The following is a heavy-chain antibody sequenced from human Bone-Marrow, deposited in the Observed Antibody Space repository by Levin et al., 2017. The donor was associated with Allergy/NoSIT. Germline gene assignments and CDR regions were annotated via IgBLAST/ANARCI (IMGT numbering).Heavy chain of an antibody. D-gene: IGHD1-1*01. CDR3: ARQERVTDTTLGRRPGSFDY. Sequence: PGGSLRLSCTVSGGSITSDSHYWGWIRQPPGMGLEWIASIFYSGSTYFNRSLQSRVTMSVHTSKNQFSLRLSSVTGADTAVYYCARQERVTDTTLGRRPGSFDYWGQGMLVTDSS. CDR2: IFYSGST. CDR1: GGSITSDSHY. V-gene: IGHV4-39*01. J-gene: IGHJ4*02.